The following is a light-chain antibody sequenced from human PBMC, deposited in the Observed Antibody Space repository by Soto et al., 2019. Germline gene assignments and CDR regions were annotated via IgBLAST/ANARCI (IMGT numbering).Light chain of an antibody. Sequence: DIQMTQFPSSLSASVGDRVTITCRASKGIRNDLGWYQQKPGKAPKRLIYAAFNLQSGVLSGFSGSGSGTEFTLAISSLQPEDSATFYCLQHSTYPLTFGQGTKVDIK. CDR3: LQHSTYPLT. V-gene: IGKV1-17*01. CDR1: KGIRND. J-gene: IGKJ1*01. CDR2: AAF.